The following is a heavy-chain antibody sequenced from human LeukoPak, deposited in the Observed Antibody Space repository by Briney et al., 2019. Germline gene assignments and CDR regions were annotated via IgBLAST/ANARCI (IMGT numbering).Heavy chain of an antibody. CDR2: INHSGNT. D-gene: IGHD6-19*01. CDR3: ARVAVSGTDPGAFDL. V-gene: IGHV4-34*01. CDR1: SGSFSGYY. J-gene: IGHJ3*01. Sequence: PSETLSLTCAAYSGSFSGYYWSWIRQPPGKGLEWIGEINHSGNTNDNPSLKSRLTISVDTPKNQFSLKLSSVTAADTAVYYCARVAVSGTDPGAFDLWGQGTMVTVSS.